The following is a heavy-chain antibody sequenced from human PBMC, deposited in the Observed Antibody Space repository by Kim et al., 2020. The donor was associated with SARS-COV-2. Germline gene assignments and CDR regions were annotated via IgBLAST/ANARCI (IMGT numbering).Heavy chain of an antibody. V-gene: IGHV3-23*01. D-gene: IGHD3-3*01. Sequence: GGSLRLSCAASGFTFSSYAMSWVRQAPGKGLEWVSAISGSGGSTYYADSVKGRFTISRDNSKNTLYLQMNSLRVEDTAVYYCAKGGTDITIFGVVILEDYCGYWGQGTLVTVSS. CDR1: GFTFSSYA. CDR3: AKGGTDITIFGVVILEDYCGY. J-gene: IGHJ4*02. CDR2: ISGSGGST.